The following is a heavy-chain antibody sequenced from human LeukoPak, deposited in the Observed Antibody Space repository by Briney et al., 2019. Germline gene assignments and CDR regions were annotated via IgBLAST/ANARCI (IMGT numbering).Heavy chain of an antibody. CDR1: GGSISSSSYY. CDR2: IYYSGST. J-gene: IGHJ4*02. Sequence: WKTLSLTCTVSGGSISSSSYYWGWIRQPPGKGLEWIGSIYYSGSTYYNPSLKSRVTISVDTSKNQFSLKLSSVTAADTAVYYCAREGYYSSSWPASDYWGQGTLVTVSS. V-gene: IGHV4-39*07. D-gene: IGHD6-13*01. CDR3: AREGYYSSSWPASDY.